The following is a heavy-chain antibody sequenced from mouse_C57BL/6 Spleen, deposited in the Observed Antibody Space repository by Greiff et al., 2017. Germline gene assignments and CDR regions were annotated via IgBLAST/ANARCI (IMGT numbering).Heavy chain of an antibody. D-gene: IGHD2-12*01. Sequence: QVQLQQPGAELVKPGASVKLSCKASGYTFTSYWMQWVKQRPGQGLEWIGEIDPSGSYTNYNQKFKGKATLTVDTSSSTAYMQLSSLTSDDSAVYYCARHELPPDYWGQGTSLTVSS. J-gene: IGHJ2*02. CDR3: ARHELPPDY. CDR1: GYTFTSYW. CDR2: IDPSGSYT. V-gene: IGHV1-50*01.